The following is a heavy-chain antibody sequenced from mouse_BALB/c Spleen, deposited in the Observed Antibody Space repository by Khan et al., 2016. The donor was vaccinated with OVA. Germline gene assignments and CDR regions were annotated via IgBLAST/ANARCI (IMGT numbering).Heavy chain of an antibody. J-gene: IGHJ3*01. D-gene: IGHD2-4*01. CDR2: IWSGGST. V-gene: IGHV2-2*02. CDR3: ARNYDYDEGLSY. Sequence: VELVESGPGLVQPSQSLSITCTVSGFSLTSYGVHWVRQSPGKGLEWLGVIWSGGSTDYNAAFISRLSISKDNSKSQVFFKLNNLQANDTAIYYWARNYDYDEGLSYWGQGTLVTVSA. CDR1: GFSLTSYG.